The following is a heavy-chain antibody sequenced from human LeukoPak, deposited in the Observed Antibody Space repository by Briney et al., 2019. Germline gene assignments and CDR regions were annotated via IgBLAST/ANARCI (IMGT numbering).Heavy chain of an antibody. CDR3: TTYSSGPWH. J-gene: IGHJ4*02. CDR2: IKSKTEGETT. CDR1: RFTFSSYA. Sequence: GGSLRLSCAASRFTFSSYAMSWVRQAPGKGLEWVGRIKSKTEGETTDYATPVKGRFTISRDDSKDTLYLQMDSLKTEDTAVYYCTTYSSGPWHWGQGTLVTVSP. D-gene: IGHD6-19*01. V-gene: IGHV3-15*01.